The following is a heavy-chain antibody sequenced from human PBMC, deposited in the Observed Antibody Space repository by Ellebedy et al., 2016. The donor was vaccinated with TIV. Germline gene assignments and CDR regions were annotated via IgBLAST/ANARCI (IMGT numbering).Heavy chain of an antibody. J-gene: IGHJ4*02. CDR1: GGSVSNTRYY. CDR2: IYFSGSS. Sequence: MPSETLSLTCGVSGGSVSNTRYYWAWIRQPPGKGLEWIGFIYFSGSSNYNPSLKSRVTMSVDTSKNQFSLKLSSVTAADTAVYYCVRWVGHFDFWGQGTLVTVSS. D-gene: IGHD1-26*01. CDR3: VRWVGHFDF. V-gene: IGHV4-61*01.